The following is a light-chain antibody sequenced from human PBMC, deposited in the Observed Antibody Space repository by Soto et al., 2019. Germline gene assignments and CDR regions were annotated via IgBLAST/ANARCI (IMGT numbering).Light chain of an antibody. J-gene: IGKJ1*01. CDR1: QDITDY. Sequence: DIQMTQSPSSLSASVGDRVSITCQASQDITDYLNWYQQKPGKAPKLLIYGGSHFEPGVPSRFSGSGSGTEFTLTISSLQPDDFATYYCQHYNSYSEAFGQGTKVELK. V-gene: IGKV1-33*01. CDR2: GGS. CDR3: QHYNSYSEA.